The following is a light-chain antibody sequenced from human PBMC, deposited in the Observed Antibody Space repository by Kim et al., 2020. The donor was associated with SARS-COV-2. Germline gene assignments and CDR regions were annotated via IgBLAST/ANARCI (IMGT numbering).Light chain of an antibody. Sequence: GQRVTISCSGSRNNIGSNTVNWYQKFPGMAPKLLVYTNNQRPSGVPDRFSVSKSGTSASLAISGLQSEDEADYYCATWDDSLDGWVFGGGTKLTVL. CDR1: RNNIGSNT. J-gene: IGLJ3*02. CDR3: ATWDDSLDGWV. V-gene: IGLV1-44*01. CDR2: TNN.